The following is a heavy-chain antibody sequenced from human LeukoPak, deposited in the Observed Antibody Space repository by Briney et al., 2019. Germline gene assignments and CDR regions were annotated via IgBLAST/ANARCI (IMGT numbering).Heavy chain of an antibody. D-gene: IGHD3-10*01. Sequence: GGSLRLSCAASGFTFSSYSMNWVRQAPGKGLEWVSYISSSSSTIYYADSVKGRFTISRDNAKNSLFLQMNSLRAEDTAVYYCATHELKDAFDFWGQGTMVTVSS. V-gene: IGHV3-48*01. CDR3: ATHELKDAFDF. CDR2: ISSSSSTI. CDR1: GFTFSSYS. J-gene: IGHJ3*01.